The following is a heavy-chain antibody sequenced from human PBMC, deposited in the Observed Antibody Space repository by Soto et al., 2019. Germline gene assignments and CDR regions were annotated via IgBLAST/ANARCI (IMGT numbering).Heavy chain of an antibody. CDR2: IYHSGST. D-gene: IGHD6-13*01. Sequence: SETLSLTCAVSGGSISSGGYSWSWIRQPPGKGLEWIGYIYHSGSTYYNPSLKSRVTISVDRSKNQFSLKLSSVTAADTAVYYCARAVGTKYSSSWYFDYWGQGTLVTVSS. V-gene: IGHV4-30-2*01. CDR3: ARAVGTKYSSSWYFDY. CDR1: GGSISSGGYS. J-gene: IGHJ4*02.